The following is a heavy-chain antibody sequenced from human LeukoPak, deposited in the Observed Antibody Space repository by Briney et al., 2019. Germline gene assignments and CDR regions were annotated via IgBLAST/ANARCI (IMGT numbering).Heavy chain of an antibody. V-gene: IGHV3-7*04. CDR3: AREGQRRTCLDY. CDR2: INQDGSEK. CDR1: DFTFSSYW. J-gene: IGHJ4*02. Sequence: GVSLRLSCVVSDFTFSSYWMTWVRQAPGKGLEWVANINQDGSEKYFVDSVKGRFTLSRDNAKNSLYLQMNSLRAEDTAVYYCAREGQRRTCLDYWGQGTLVTVST.